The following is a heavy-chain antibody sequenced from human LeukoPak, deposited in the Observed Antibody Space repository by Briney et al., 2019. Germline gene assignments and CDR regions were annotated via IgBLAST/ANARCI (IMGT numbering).Heavy chain of an antibody. D-gene: IGHD1-26*01. CDR1: GYTFTSYG. J-gene: IGHJ4*02. V-gene: IGHV1-18*01. CDR3: ANMVHSGSYYGGYYFDY. CDR2: ISAYNGNT. Sequence: GASVKVSCKASGYTFTSYGISWVRQAPGQGLEWMGWISAYNGNTNYAQKLQGRVTMITDTSTSTAYMELRSLRSDDTAVYYCANMVHSGSYYGGYYFDYWGQGTLVTVSS.